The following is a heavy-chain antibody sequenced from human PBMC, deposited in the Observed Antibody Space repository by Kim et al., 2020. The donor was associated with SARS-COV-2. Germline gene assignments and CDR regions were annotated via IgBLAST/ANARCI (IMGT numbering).Heavy chain of an antibody. Sequence: SETLSLTCTVSGASISNSYYYWGWIRQPPGKGLEWVGTTHYSGSTHYNSSLKSRVTISVDTSKNQFSLKLSSVTAADTAVYYCARQYCSGASCFRVLDVWGQGSTVTVSS. CDR3: ARQYCSGASCFRVLDV. CDR1: GASISNSYYY. CDR2: THYSGST. D-gene: IGHD2-15*01. V-gene: IGHV4-39*01. J-gene: IGHJ6*02.